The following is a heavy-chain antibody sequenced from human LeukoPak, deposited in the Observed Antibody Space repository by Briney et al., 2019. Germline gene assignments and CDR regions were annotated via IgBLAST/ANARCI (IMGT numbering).Heavy chain of an antibody. CDR1: GFTFSRYW. CDR2: IKEDGSGK. D-gene: IGHD3-16*01. CDR3: ARGGSARFDY. Sequence: GGSLRLPCAASGFTFSRYWMSWVRQAPGKGLEWVANIKEDGSGKYYVDSVKGRFTISRDNANNSLYLQMNSLRAEDTAVYYCARGGSARFDYWGQGTLVTVSS. J-gene: IGHJ4*02. V-gene: IGHV3-7*05.